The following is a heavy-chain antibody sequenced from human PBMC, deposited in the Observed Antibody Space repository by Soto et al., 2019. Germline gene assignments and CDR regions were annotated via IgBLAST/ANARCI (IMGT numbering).Heavy chain of an antibody. D-gene: IGHD3-3*01. CDR1: GFTFSSYG. J-gene: IGHJ3*02. V-gene: IGHV3-30*18. Sequence: LRLSCAASGFTFSSYGMHWVRQAPGKGLEWVAVISYDGSNKYYADSVKGRFTISRDNSKNTLYLQMNSLRAEDTAVYYCAKEDYHFWSGYYFGAFDIWGQGTMVTVS. CDR2: ISYDGSNK. CDR3: AKEDYHFWSGYYFGAFDI.